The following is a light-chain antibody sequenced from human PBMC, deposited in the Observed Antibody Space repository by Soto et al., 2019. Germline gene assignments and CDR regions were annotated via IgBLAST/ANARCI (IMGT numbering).Light chain of an antibody. J-gene: IGKJ4*01. CDR3: QQYNSYPLT. CDR2: DAS. V-gene: IGKV1-5*01. CDR1: QSISSW. Sequence: DIQMTQSPSTLSASVGDRVTITCRASQSISSWLAWYQQKPGKAPKLLIYDASALPRGVPSRFSGSGSGTKFTLTISSLQPDDFATYYCQQYNSYPLTFGGGTKVDIK.